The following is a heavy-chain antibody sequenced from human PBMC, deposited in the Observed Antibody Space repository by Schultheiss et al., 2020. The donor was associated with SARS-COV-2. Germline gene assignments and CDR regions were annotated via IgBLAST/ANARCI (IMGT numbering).Heavy chain of an antibody. Sequence: SETLSLTCTVSGGSISSGGYYWSWIRQHPGKGLEWIGYIYYSGSTYYNPSLKSRVTISVDTSKNQFSLKLSSVTAADTAVYYCARGWGDAFDIWGQGTMVTVSS. CDR1: GGSISSGGYY. CDR2: IYYSGST. CDR3: ARGWGDAFDI. D-gene: IGHD3-16*01. V-gene: IGHV4-31*03. J-gene: IGHJ3*02.